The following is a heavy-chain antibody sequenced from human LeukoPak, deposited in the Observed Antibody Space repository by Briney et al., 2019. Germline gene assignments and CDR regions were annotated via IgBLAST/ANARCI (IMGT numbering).Heavy chain of an antibody. CDR2: IYYSGST. J-gene: IGHJ5*02. V-gene: IGHV4-39*07. CDR3: ARMEEGLGQCRSSGCYWLDP. CDR1: GGSISSSSYY. D-gene: IGHD2-2*01. Sequence: SETLSLTCTVSGGSISSSSYYWGWIRQPPGKGLEWIGSIYYSGSTYYNPSLKSRVTFSVDTPKNQFSLKLKSVTAADTAVYYCARMEEGLGQCRSSGCYWLDPWGQGTLVTVSS.